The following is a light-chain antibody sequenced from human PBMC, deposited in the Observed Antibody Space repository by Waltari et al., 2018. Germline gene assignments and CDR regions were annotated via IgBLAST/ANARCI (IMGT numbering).Light chain of an antibody. J-gene: IGKJ2*03. CDR2: EVS. CDR1: QSLLESEDGNTY. V-gene: IGKV2-40*01. CDR3: MQALEFPYS. Sequence: IVMTQTTLSLPVTLGEQDSLSCRFRQSLLESEDGNTYLEWYLQSPGQSPQLLIYEVSNRPSGVPDRFSGSGSDTDFTLKINRVEAEDVGLYYCMQALEFPYSFGQGTKVEIK.